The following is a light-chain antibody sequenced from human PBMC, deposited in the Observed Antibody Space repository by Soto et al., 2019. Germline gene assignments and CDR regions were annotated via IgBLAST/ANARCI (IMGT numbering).Light chain of an antibody. J-gene: IGKJ2*01. Sequence: EIVMTQSPATLSVSPGERVTLSCRASQGVSSKLAWYQQKPGQAPRLLIYGASTRATGIPARFSGSGSGTECTLTISSLQSEDFALYYCQQYNNWPPYTFGQGTNLEIK. CDR2: GAS. CDR1: QGVSSK. V-gene: IGKV3D-15*01. CDR3: QQYNNWPPYT.